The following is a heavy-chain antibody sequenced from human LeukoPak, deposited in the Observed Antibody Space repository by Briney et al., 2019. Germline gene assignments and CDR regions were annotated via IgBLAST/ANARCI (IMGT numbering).Heavy chain of an antibody. CDR1: GFTFSSYA. CDR3: ARVEGQLRYFDY. D-gene: IGHD6-6*01. Sequence: GGSLRLSCAASGFTFSSYAMSWVRQAPGKGLEWVSAISGSGGSTYYADSVKGRFTISRDNSKNTLYLQMNSLRAEDTAVYYCARVEGQLRYFDYWGQGTLVTVSS. V-gene: IGHV3-23*01. CDR2: ISGSGGST. J-gene: IGHJ4*02.